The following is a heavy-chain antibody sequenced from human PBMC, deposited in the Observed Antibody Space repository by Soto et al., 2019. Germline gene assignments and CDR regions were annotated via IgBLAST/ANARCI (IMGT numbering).Heavy chain of an antibody. V-gene: IGHV3-30*18. CDR3: AKDESYRPPPGNAFDI. CDR1: GFTFSSYG. CDR2: ISYDGSNK. J-gene: IGHJ3*02. Sequence: QLGGSLRLSCAASGFTFSSYGMHWVRQAPGKGLEWVAVISYDGSNKYYADSVKGRFTISRDNSKNTLYLQMNSLRAEDTAVYYCAKDESYRPPPGNAFDIWGQGTMVTVSS. D-gene: IGHD4-4*01.